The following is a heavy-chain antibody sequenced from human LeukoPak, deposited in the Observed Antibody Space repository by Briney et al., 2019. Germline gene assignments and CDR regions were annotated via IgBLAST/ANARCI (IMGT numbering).Heavy chain of an antibody. D-gene: IGHD4-17*01. Sequence: PGGSLRLSCAASGFTFSSYWMHWVRRAPGKGLVWVSRINSDGSSTSYADSVKGRFTISRDNAKNTLYLQMNSLRAEDTAVYYCAREVTTGTLHGDYNWFDPWGQGTLVTVSS. J-gene: IGHJ5*02. V-gene: IGHV3-74*01. CDR2: INSDGSST. CDR3: AREVTTGTLHGDYNWFDP. CDR1: GFTFSSYW.